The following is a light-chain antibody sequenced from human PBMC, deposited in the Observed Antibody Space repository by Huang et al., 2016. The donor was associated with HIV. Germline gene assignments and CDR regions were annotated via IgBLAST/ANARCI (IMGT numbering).Light chain of an antibody. Sequence: DIQMTQSPSSLSASVGDRVTITCRASQSISSDLNWYQQKPGKAPKLLIYAASSLQSGVPSRFSGSGSGTDVTLTISSLQPEDFATYYCQQSYSSLWTFGQGTKVEIK. V-gene: IGKV1-39*01. CDR2: AAS. J-gene: IGKJ1*01. CDR1: QSISSD. CDR3: QQSYSSLWT.